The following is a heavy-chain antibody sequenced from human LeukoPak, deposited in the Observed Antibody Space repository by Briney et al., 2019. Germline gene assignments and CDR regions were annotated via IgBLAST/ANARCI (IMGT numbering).Heavy chain of an antibody. CDR2: MNPNSGNT. J-gene: IGHJ6*03. CDR1: GYTFTSYD. Sequence: ASVKVSCKASGYTFTSYDINWVRQATGQGLEWMGWMNPNSGNTGYAQKFQGRVTITRNTSISTAFMELSSLGYEDTAVYYCARRAVGNSYYYSMDVWGKGTTVTVSS. V-gene: IGHV1-8*01. CDR3: ARRAVGNSYYYSMDV. D-gene: IGHD6-19*01.